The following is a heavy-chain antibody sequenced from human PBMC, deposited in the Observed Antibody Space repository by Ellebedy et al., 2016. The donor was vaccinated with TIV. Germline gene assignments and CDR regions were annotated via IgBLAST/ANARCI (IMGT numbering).Heavy chain of an antibody. Sequence: PGGSLRLSCAASGFTFDDYAMHWVRQAPGKGLEWVSYISSSGSTIYYADSVKGRFTISRDNAKNSLYLQMNSLRAEDTAVYYCARAPIYYYGMDVWGQGTTVTVSS. J-gene: IGHJ6*02. CDR1: GFTFDDYA. V-gene: IGHV3-48*03. CDR3: ARAPIYYYGMDV. CDR2: ISSSGSTI.